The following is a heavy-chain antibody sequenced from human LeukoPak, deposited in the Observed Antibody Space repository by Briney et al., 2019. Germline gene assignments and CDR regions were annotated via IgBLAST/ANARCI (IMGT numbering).Heavy chain of an antibody. J-gene: IGHJ3*02. CDR2: ISPSGGST. D-gene: IGHD3-10*01. CDR1: GYTFTSYS. CDR3: ARDREQYYYGVFDI. V-gene: IGHV1-46*01. Sequence: ASVKVSCKASGYTFTSYSINWVRQAPRQGLEWMGIISPSGGSTTYAQKFQGRVTMTRDTSTSTVYMELSSLRSEDTAVYYCARDREQYYYGVFDIWGQGTMVTVSS.